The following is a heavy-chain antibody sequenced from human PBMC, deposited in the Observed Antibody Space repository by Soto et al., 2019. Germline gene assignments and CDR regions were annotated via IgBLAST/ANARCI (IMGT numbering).Heavy chain of an antibody. CDR1: GGSIISSNW. CDR2: IYHSGST. D-gene: IGHD3-3*01. V-gene: IGHV4-4*02. Sequence: SETLSLTCAVSGGSIISSNWWSWVRQPPGKGLEWIGEIYHSGSTNYNPSLKSRVTISVDKSKNQFSLKLSSVTAADTAVYYCARVGVLRFLEWSGYGMDVWGQGTTVTVSS. CDR3: ARVGVLRFLEWSGYGMDV. J-gene: IGHJ6*02.